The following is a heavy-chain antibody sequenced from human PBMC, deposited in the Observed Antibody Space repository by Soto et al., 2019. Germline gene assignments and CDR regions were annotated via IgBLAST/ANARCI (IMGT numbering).Heavy chain of an antibody. J-gene: IGHJ4*01. CDR2: IIPIFGTA. CDR3: AREPGITMVRGVIMEYYFDY. D-gene: IGHD3-10*01. Sequence: SVKVSCKSSGGTFSSYAISWVRQAPGQGLEWMGGIIPIFGTANYAQKFQGRVTITADESTSTAYMVLSSLRFEDRAVYYCAREPGITMVRGVIMEYYFDYWG. CDR1: GGTFSSYA. V-gene: IGHV1-69*01.